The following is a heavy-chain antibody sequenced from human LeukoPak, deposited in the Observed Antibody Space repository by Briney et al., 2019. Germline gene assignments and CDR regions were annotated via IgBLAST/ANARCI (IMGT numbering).Heavy chain of an antibody. Sequence: PGGSLRLSCAASGFTFSSYWMSWARQAPGKGLEWLANIKQGGSDKYYVDSVKGRFTISRDDAKNSLYLQMNSLRAEDTAVYYCARSAGFDWLFYGIFDPWGQGTLVTVSS. CDR2: IKQGGSDK. CDR1: GFTFSSYW. J-gene: IGHJ5*02. CDR3: ARSAGFDWLFYGIFDP. D-gene: IGHD3-9*01. V-gene: IGHV3-7*01.